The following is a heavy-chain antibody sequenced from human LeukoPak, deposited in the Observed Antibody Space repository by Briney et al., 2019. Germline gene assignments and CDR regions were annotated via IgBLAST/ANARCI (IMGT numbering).Heavy chain of an antibody. D-gene: IGHD6-19*01. CDR2: IYYSGCT. CDR3: ASGTHYGYNSGWLYY. CDR1: GGSISSSSYY. Sequence: PSETLSLTCTVSGGSISSSSYYWGWVRQPPGKGLEWIGSIYYSGCTYYNPSLKSQVTISVDTSKNQFSLKLSSVTAADTAVYYCASGTHYGYNSGWLYYWGQGTLVTVSS. V-gene: IGHV4-39*01. J-gene: IGHJ4*02.